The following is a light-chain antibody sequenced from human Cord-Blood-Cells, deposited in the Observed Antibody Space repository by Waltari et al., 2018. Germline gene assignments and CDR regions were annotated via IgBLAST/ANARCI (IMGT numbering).Light chain of an antibody. V-gene: IGLV2-23*01. CDR3: CSYAGYV. Sequence: QSALTQPASVSGSPGQSITLSCTGTSSDVGSYNLVSWYPHHPGKAPKLMIYEGMKRPSGVSNRFSGSKSGNTASLTISGLQAEDEADYYCCSYAGYVFGTGTKVTVL. CDR2: EGM. CDR1: SSDVGSYNL. J-gene: IGLJ1*01.